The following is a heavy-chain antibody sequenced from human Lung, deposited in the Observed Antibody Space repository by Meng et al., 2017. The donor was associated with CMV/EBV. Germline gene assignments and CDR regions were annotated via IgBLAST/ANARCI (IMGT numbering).Heavy chain of an antibody. V-gene: IGHV1-2*02. Sequence: SVXVSXXASGYTFTDYRMHWVRQAPGQGLEWMGWISPNNGATNYAQKFQGRVTMTRDTSISTAYMELNRLTYDDTAMYYCASKMYYDFWSAYRGTEGVDPFNIWGQGXLVTVSS. D-gene: IGHD3-3*01. J-gene: IGHJ3*02. CDR3: ASKMYYDFWSAYRGTEGVDPFNI. CDR1: GYTFTDYR. CDR2: ISPNNGAT.